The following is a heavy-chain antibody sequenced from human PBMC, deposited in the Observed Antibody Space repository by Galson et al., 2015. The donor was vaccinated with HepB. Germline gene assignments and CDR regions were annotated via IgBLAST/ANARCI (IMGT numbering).Heavy chain of an antibody. CDR1: GYTFTSFG. Sequence: SVKVSCKASGYTFTSFGISWMRQAPGQGLEWMGRIIPILGIANYAQKSQGRVTINADKSTSTAYMELNSLRSEDTAVYYCAAGYCSGGSCYFRPYYYYGMDVWGQGTTVTVSS. J-gene: IGHJ6*02. CDR2: IIPILGIA. CDR3: AAGYCSGGSCYFRPYYYYGMDV. D-gene: IGHD2-15*01. V-gene: IGHV1-69*04.